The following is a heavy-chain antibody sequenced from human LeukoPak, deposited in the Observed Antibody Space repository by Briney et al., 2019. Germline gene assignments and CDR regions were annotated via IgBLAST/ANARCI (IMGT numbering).Heavy chain of an antibody. CDR1: GGSISSCY. J-gene: IGHJ4*02. V-gene: IGHV4-4*07. D-gene: IGHD6-13*01. CDR2: IYTSGST. CDR3: ARSTIAAARYFDY. Sequence: SETLSLTCTVSGGSISSCYWSWIRQPAGKGLEWIGRIYTSGSTNYNPSLKSRVTMSVDTSKNQFSLKLSSVTAADTAVYYCARSTIAAARYFDYWGQGTLVTVSS.